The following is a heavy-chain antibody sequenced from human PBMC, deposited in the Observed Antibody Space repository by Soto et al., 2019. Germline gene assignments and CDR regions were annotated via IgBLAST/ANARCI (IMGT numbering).Heavy chain of an antibody. V-gene: IGHV3-30*18. D-gene: IGHD3-10*01. CDR1: GFTFSSYG. CDR3: AKDLAGATDY. CDR2: ISYDGSNK. J-gene: IGHJ4*02. Sequence: GGSLRLSCAASGFTFSSYGMHWVRQAPGKGLEWVAVISYDGSNKYYADSVKGRFTISRDNSKNTLYLQMNSLRAEDTAVYYCAKDLAGATDYWGQGTLVTVSS.